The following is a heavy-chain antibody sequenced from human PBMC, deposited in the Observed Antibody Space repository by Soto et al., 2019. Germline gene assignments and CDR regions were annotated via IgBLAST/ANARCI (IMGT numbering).Heavy chain of an antibody. CDR3: AREENCSDGICYSEYFQR. V-gene: IGHV1-46*01. D-gene: IGHD2-15*01. Sequence: QVQLVQSGAEVKKPGASVKVSCKASGYIFTAYSMHWVRQAPGQGLEWMGVVNPSGGSTNYAQKFQCKINMTRNTSTSTVYMDLSSLTAEDTALYYCAREENCSDGICYSEYFQRWGQGNMVTVSS. CDR2: VNPSGGST. CDR1: GYIFTAYS. J-gene: IGHJ1*01.